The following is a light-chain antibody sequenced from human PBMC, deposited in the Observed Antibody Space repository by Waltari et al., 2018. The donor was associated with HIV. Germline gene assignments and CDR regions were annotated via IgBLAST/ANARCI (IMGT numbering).Light chain of an antibody. CDR3: KQGSFTPPT. J-gene: IGKJ1*01. Sequence: DIHVTQPPSSLSASVGDRVTITCRASQSITSLPWYKHKPGKAPKRVISGASSLQSGVPSRFSGSGSGTDFTLTISSLQPEDFATYYCKQGSFTPPTFGQGTKVEVK. CDR2: GAS. V-gene: IGKV1-39*01. CDR1: QSITS.